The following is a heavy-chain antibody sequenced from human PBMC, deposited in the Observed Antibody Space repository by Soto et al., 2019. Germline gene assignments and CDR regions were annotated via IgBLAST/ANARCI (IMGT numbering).Heavy chain of an antibody. Sequence: QVQLQESGPGLVKPSETLSLTCTVSGGSISSYYWSWIRQPPGKGLEWIGYIYYSGSTNYNPSLKSRVTISVDTSKNQFSQKLSSVTAADTAVYYCAREGTTVDSYYYYGMDVWGQGTTVTVSS. J-gene: IGHJ6*02. CDR2: IYYSGST. CDR1: GGSISSYY. D-gene: IGHD1-1*01. V-gene: IGHV4-59*01. CDR3: AREGTTVDSYYYYGMDV.